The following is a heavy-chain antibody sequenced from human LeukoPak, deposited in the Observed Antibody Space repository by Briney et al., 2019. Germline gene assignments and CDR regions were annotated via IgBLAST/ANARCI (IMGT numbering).Heavy chain of an antibody. D-gene: IGHD1-26*01. CDR3: ARGVVGATYYYYYMDV. Sequence: PSETLSLTCTVSGGSISSYYWSWIRQPPGKGLEWIGYIYYSGSTNYNPSLKSRVTISVDTSKNQFSLKLSSVAAADTAVYYCARGVVGATYYYYYMDVWGKGTTVTVSS. V-gene: IGHV4-59*01. CDR1: GGSISSYY. CDR2: IYYSGST. J-gene: IGHJ6*03.